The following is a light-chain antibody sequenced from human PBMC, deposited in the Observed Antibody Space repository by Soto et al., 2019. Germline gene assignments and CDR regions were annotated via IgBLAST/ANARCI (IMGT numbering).Light chain of an antibody. J-gene: IGLJ1*01. CDR3: SSYAGSYTFYV. CDR2: DVS. Sequence: QSALTQPRSVSGSPGQSVTISCTGTSSDVGGYNYVSWYQQHPGKAPKLMIYDVSKRPSGVPDRFSGSKSGNTASLTISGLQAEDETYYYCSSYAGSYTFYVFGTGTKVTVL. CDR1: SSDVGGYNY. V-gene: IGLV2-11*01.